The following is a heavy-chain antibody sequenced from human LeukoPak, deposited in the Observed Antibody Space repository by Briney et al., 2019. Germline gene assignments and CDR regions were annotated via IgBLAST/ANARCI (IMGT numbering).Heavy chain of an antibody. D-gene: IGHD6-19*01. CDR2: ISGSGDST. V-gene: IGHV3-23*01. Sequence: GGSLRLTCAASGFTVSSNYMSWVRQAPGKGLEWVSGISGSGDSTYYADSVKGRFTISRDNSKNTLYLQMNSLRVEDTAAYYCAKVRAPSGWFNSDYWGQGTLVTVSS. J-gene: IGHJ4*02. CDR3: AKVRAPSGWFNSDY. CDR1: GFTVSSNY.